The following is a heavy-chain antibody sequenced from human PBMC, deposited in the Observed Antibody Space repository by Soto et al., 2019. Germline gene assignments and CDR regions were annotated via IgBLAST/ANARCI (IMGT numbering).Heavy chain of an antibody. V-gene: IGHV1-18*01. J-gene: IGHJ4*02. CDR2: ISAYNGNT. CDR1: CYTFTSYG. Sequence: AAVKVSCKATCYTFTSYGISWVRQAPGQGLEWMGWISAYNGNTNYAQKLQGRVTMTTDTSTSTAYMELRSLRSDDTAVYYCASFPAGIPAATEFWGQGTLVTGSS. D-gene: IGHD2-2*01. CDR3: ASFPAGIPAATEF.